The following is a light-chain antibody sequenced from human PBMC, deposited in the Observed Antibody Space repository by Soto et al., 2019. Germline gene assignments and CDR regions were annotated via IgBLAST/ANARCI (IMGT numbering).Light chain of an antibody. CDR1: QSVSSSY. J-gene: IGKJ5*01. CDR2: GAS. V-gene: IGKV3-20*01. Sequence: EIVLTQSPGTLSLSPGERATLSFMASQSVSSSYLAWYQQKPGQAPRLLIYGASSGATGIPDRFSGSGSGTDFTLTISRLEPEDFAVYYCQQYGSSPSITFGQGTRLEI. CDR3: QQYGSSPSIT.